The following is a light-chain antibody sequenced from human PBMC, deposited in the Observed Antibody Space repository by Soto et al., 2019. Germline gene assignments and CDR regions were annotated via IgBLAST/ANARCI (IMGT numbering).Light chain of an antibody. CDR2: GNS. CDR1: SXNIGAGYD. CDR3: QSYDSSLSGSYV. V-gene: IGLV1-40*01. Sequence: QSVLTQPPSVSGAPGQRVTICCTGSSXNIGAGYDVHWYQQLPGTAPKLLIYGNSNRPSGVPDRFSGSKSGTSASLATTGLQAEDEADYYCQSYDSSLSGSYVFATGTKVTVL. J-gene: IGLJ1*01.